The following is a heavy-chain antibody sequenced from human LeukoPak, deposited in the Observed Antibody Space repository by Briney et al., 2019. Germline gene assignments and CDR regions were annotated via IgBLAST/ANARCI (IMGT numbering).Heavy chain of an antibody. CDR1: GYTFTSYG. V-gene: IGHV1-46*01. D-gene: IGHD3-10*01. Sequence: ASVKVSCKASGYTFTSYGISWVRQAPGQGLEWMGIINPSGGSTSYAQKFQGRVTMTRDTSTSTVYMELSSLRSEDTAVYYCARAPGYGSGRSVYGMDVWGQGTTVTVSS. CDR3: ARAPGYGSGRSVYGMDV. J-gene: IGHJ6*02. CDR2: INPSGGST.